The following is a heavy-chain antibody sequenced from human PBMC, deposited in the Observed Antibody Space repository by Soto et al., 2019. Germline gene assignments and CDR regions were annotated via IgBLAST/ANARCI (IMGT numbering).Heavy chain of an antibody. CDR2: MNPNSGNT. Sequence: QVQLVQSGAEVKKPGASVKVSCKASGYTFTSYDINWVRQATGQGLEGMGWMNPNSGNTGYARKSQSRVTMTRTTSISTAYMELTSLRSEDTAVYYCEREKTSYGMDVWGQGTTVTVSS. V-gene: IGHV1-8*01. J-gene: IGHJ6*02. CDR1: GYTFTSYD. CDR3: EREKTSYGMDV.